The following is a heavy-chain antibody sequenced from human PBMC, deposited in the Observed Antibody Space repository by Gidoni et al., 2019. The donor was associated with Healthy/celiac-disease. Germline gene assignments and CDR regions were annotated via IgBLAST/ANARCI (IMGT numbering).Heavy chain of an antibody. CDR2: IKHSGST. V-gene: IGHV4-34*01. CDR1: GGSFSGYY. CDR3: ARRRYYYCSGSYYNQKPLDY. J-gene: IGHJ4*02. D-gene: IGHD3-10*01. Sequence: QVQLQQWGAGLLKPSETLSPTCAVSGGSFSGYYWSWIRQPPGKGLEWIGEIKHSGSTNYNPSLKSRVTISVDTSKNQFSLKLSSVTAADTAVYYCARRRYYYCSGSYYNQKPLDYWGQGTLVTVSS.